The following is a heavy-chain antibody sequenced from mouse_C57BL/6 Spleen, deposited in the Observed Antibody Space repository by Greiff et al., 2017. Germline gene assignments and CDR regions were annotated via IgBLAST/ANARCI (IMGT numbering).Heavy chain of an antibody. CDR2: IYPGDGDT. CDR1: GYAFSSYW. J-gene: IGHJ2*01. Sequence: VQLQESGAELVKPGASVKISCKASGYAFSSYWMNWVKQRPGKGLEWIGQIYPGDGDTNYNGKFKGKATLTADKSSSTAYMQRSSLTSEDSAVYFCARKMGRAYFDYWGQGTTLTVSS. V-gene: IGHV1-80*01. D-gene: IGHD3-3*01. CDR3: ARKMGRAYFDY.